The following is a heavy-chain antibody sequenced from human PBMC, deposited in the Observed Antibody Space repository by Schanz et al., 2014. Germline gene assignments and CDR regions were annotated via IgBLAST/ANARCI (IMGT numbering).Heavy chain of an antibody. CDR3: VKTDAGWRFDY. CDR1: GFTFTTFA. Sequence: EQVLESGGGFVQPGGSLRLSCATSGFTFTTFAMTWVRQAPGKGLEWVSGISDRGDGTNYGDSVRGRFTISRDNSRNTVYLQMNNVGVDDTATCYCVKTDAGWRFDYWGQGTLVIVSS. J-gene: IGHJ4*02. D-gene: IGHD6-19*01. CDR2: ISDRGDGT. V-gene: IGHV3-23*01.